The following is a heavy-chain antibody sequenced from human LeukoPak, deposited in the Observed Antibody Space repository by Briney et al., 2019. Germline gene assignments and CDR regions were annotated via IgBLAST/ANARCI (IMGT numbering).Heavy chain of an antibody. J-gene: IGHJ4*02. D-gene: IGHD4-17*01. V-gene: IGHV4-59*01. CDR2: IYYSGST. CDR1: GGSISSYY. CDR3: ARDPGDYGYYFDY. Sequence: PSETLSLTCTVSGGSISSYYWSCIRQPPGKGLEWIGYIYYSGSTNCNPSLKSRVTISVDTSKNQFSLKLSSVTAADTAVYYCARDPGDYGYYFDYWGQGTLVTVSS.